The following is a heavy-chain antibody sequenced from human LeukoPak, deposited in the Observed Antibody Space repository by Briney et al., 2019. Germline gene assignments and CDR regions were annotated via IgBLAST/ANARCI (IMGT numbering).Heavy chain of an antibody. CDR3: VREGATYYDILTGYYHIDY. CDR2: ISYDGRNK. J-gene: IGHJ4*02. Sequence: PGGSLRLSCAASGFTFSSYALHWFRQAPGKGPEWVAVISYDGRNKYYGESMKGRFTISRDNSKNTLSLQMDSLRGEATAVYYCVREGATYYDILTGYYHIDYWGQGTLVTVSS. D-gene: IGHD3-9*01. CDR1: GFTFSSYA. V-gene: IGHV3-30*01.